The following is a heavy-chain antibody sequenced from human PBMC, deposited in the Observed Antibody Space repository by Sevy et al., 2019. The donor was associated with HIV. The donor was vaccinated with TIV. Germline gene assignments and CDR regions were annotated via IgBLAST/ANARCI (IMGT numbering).Heavy chain of an antibody. CDR3: TREATGTGFDY. V-gene: IGHV3-13*01. Sequence: GGSLRLSCEASGFNINNYDLHWVRHVEGKGLEWVTFIGTSGDTYYSASVEGRLTTSRDNAKSSFYLHMHSLRAGDTAVYYCTREATGTGFDYWGQGTPVTVSS. D-gene: IGHD1-1*01. J-gene: IGHJ4*02. CDR2: IGTSGDT. CDR1: GFNINNYD.